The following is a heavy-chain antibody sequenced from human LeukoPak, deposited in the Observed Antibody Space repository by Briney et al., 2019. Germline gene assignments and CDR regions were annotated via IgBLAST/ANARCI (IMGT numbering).Heavy chain of an antibody. CDR3: ARQIRDAFDI. CDR2: IYYSGST. D-gene: IGHD4-17*01. V-gene: IGHV4-59*08. CDR1: GGSISSYY. J-gene: IGHJ3*02. Sequence: SETLSLTCTVSGGSISSYYWSWIRQPPGKGLEWIGYIYYSGSTNYNPFLKSRVTISVDTSKNQFSLKLSSVTAADTAVYYCARQIRDAFDIWGQGTMVTVSS.